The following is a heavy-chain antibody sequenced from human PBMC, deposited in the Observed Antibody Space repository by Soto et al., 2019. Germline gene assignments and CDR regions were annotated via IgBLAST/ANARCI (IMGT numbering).Heavy chain of an antibody. D-gene: IGHD3-9*01. CDR1: GFTFDDYA. V-gene: IGHV3-9*01. Sequence: PGGSLRLSCAASGFTFDDYAMHWVRQAPGKGLEWVSGISWNSGSIGYADSVKGRFTISRDNAKNSLYLQMNSLRAEDTALYYCAKGSYYDILTGYLSHFDYWGQGTLVTVSS. J-gene: IGHJ4*02. CDR3: AKGSYYDILTGYLSHFDY. CDR2: ISWNSGSI.